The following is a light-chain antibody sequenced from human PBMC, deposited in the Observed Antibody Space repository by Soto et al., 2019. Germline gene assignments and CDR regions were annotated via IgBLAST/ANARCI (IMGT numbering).Light chain of an antibody. J-gene: IGKJ4*01. CDR2: GAS. Sequence: EIVLTQSPDTLSLSPGARGTLSCRASQTIGDNDLAWYQQKPGQAPRLLIYGASSRATGIPDRFSGSGSGTDFTLTISSLEPEDFAVYYCQQYGSSPHFGGGTKVDIK. CDR3: QQYGSSPH. V-gene: IGKV3-20*01. CDR1: QTIGDND.